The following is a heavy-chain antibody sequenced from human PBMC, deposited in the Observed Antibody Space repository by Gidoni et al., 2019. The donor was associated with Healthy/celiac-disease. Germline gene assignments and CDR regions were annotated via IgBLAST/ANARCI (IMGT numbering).Heavy chain of an antibody. CDR2: IYPGDSDT. CDR1: GYSFTSYW. V-gene: IGHV5-51*01. CDR3: ASPGYCSSTSCPYDAFDI. J-gene: IGHJ3*02. D-gene: IGHD2-2*01. Sequence: EVQLVQSGAEVKKPGESLTISCKGSGYSFTSYWIGWVRQMPGKGLEWMGIIYPGDSDTRYSPSFQGQVTISADKSISTAYLQWSSLKASDTAMYYCASPGYCSSTSCPYDAFDIWGQGTMVTVSS.